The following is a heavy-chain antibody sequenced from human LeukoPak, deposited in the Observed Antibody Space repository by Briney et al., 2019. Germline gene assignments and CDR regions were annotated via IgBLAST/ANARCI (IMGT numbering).Heavy chain of an antibody. CDR2: IRSRRDNYAT. CDR1: GFSLSDSH. D-gene: IGHD2-2*01. J-gene: IGHJ4*02. Sequence: PGGSLRLSCAASGFSLSDSHMHWVRHAPGKGLGWVGHIRSRRDNYATAYGVSVQGRFTISRDDSNNMAYLQMNSLTADDTAVYYCSRQTVSCHDFWGQGTLVTVSS. CDR3: SRQTVSCHDF. V-gene: IGHV3-73*01.